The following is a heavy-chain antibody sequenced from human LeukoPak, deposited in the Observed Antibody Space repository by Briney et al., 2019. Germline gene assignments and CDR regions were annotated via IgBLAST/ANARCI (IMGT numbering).Heavy chain of an antibody. J-gene: IGHJ4*02. D-gene: IGHD3-16*01. CDR2: INPNSGGT. V-gene: IGHV1-2*02. CDR1: GYTFTGYY. Sequence: ASVKVSCKASGYTFTGYYMHWVRQAPGQGLEWMGWINPNSGGTNYAQKFQGRVTMTRDASISAAYMELSRLTSDDTAVYYCARVSVGEDLDYWGQGTLVTVSS. CDR3: ARVSVGEDLDY.